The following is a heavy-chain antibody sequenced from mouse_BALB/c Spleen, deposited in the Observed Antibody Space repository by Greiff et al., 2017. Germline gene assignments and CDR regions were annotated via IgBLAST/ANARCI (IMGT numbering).Heavy chain of an antibody. D-gene: IGHD3-3*01. Sequence: EVQLQQSGAELVRSGASVKLSCTASGFNIKDYYMHWVKQRPEQGLEWIGWIDPENGDTEYAPKFQGKATMTADTSSNTAYLQLSSLTSEDTAVYYCARREGFAYWGQGTLVTVSA. CDR3: ARREGFAY. J-gene: IGHJ3*01. CDR1: GFNIKDYY. V-gene: IGHV14-4*02. CDR2: IDPENGDT.